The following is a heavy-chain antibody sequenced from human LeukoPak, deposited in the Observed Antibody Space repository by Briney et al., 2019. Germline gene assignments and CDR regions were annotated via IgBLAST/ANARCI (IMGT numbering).Heavy chain of an antibody. V-gene: IGHV4-39*01. D-gene: IGHD6-13*01. CDR3: ARRVGIAAAGTEDY. CDR1: GGSISSSSYY. J-gene: IGHJ4*02. CDR2: IYYSGST. Sequence: LSETLSLTCTVSGGSISSSSYYWGWIRQPPGKGLEWIGSIYYSGSTYYNPSLKSRVTISVDTSKNQFSLKLSSVTAADTAVYYCARRVGIAAAGTEDYWGQGTLVTVSS.